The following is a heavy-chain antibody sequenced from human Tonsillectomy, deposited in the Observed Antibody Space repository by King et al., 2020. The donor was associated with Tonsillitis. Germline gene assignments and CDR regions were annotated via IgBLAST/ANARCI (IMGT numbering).Heavy chain of an antibody. CDR1: GYSFTSYW. CDR2: IDPSDSYT. Sequence: VQLVESGAEVKKPGESLRISCKGSGYSFTSYWISWVRQMPGKGLEWMGRIDPSDSYTNYSPSFQGHVTISADKSISTAYLQWSSLEASDTAMYYCARHPGIAAAVNTDDFDCWGQGTLVTVSS. D-gene: IGHD6-13*01. J-gene: IGHJ4*02. V-gene: IGHV5-10-1*03. CDR3: ARHPGIAAAVNTDDFDC.